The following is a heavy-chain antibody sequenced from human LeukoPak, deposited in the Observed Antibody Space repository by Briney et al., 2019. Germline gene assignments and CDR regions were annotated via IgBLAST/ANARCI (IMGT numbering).Heavy chain of an antibody. CDR3: ARDFDTSGYTFDY. CDR1: GFSFSGYS. V-gene: IGHV3-48*01. CDR2: ISSSSRVI. D-gene: IGHD3-22*01. Sequence: GSLRLSCAASGFSFSGYSMNWVRQAPGKGLEWVSYISSSSRVIYYADSVKGRFTISRDNAKNSLYLQMNSLRGEDTAVYYCARDFDTSGYTFDYWGQGALVTVSS. J-gene: IGHJ4*02.